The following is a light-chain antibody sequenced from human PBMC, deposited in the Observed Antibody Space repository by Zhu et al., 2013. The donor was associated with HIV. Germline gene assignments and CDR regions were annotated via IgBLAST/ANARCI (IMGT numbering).Light chain of an antibody. CDR3: QQRINWPPIT. J-gene: IGKJ5*01. CDR2: GAS. CDR1: QTISSS. Sequence: EIVLTQSPGTVSLSPGERATLSCRASQTISSSLGWYQQKPGQAPRLLIYGASSRATGIPGRFSGSGSGTDFTLTISSLEPDDFAVYYCQQRINWPPITFGQGTRLEIK. V-gene: IGKV3-11*01.